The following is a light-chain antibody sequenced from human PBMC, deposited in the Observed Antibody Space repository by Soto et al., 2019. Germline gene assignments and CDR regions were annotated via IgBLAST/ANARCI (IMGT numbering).Light chain of an antibody. V-gene: IGLV2-14*01. CDR2: DVS. CDR1: SSDVGGYNY. CDR3: SSYTSSSTPWV. J-gene: IGLJ3*02. Sequence: QSVLTQPASVSGSPGQSITISCTGTSSDVGGYNYVSWYQQHPGKAAKLMIYDVSNRPSGVSNRFSGSKSGNTASLTISGLQAEDEADYYCSSYTSSSTPWVFGGGTKVTVL.